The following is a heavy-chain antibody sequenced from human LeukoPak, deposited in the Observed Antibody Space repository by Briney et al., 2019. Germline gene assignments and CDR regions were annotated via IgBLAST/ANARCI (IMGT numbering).Heavy chain of an antibody. CDR3: ARSSGYSSGWGFDY. V-gene: IGHV3-30-3*01. J-gene: IGHJ4*02. CDR2: ISYDGSNK. CDR1: GFTFSSYA. D-gene: IGHD6-19*01. Sequence: AGGSLRLSCAASGFTFSSYAMHWVRQAPGKGLEWVAVISYDGSNKYYAYSVKGRFTISRDNSKNTLYLQINSLRAEDTAVYYCARSSGYSSGWGFDYWGQGTLVTVSS.